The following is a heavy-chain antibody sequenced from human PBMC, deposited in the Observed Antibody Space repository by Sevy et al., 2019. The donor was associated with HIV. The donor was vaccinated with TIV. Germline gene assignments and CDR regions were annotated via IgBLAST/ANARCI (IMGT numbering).Heavy chain of an antibody. D-gene: IGHD1-26*01. V-gene: IGHV3-21*01. Sequence: GGSLRLSCAASGFTFSTYTMNWVRQAPGKGLEWDSSISSGSSYIYYADSVKGRFTISRDNAKNSLFLQMNSLRADDTAMYYCAGVRGVGTSSYGMGVWGQGTTVTVSS. CDR2: ISSGSSYI. CDR1: GFTFSTYT. CDR3: AGVRGVGTSSYGMGV. J-gene: IGHJ6*02.